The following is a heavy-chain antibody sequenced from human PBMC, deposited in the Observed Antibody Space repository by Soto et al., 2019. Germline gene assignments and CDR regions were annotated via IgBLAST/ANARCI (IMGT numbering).Heavy chain of an antibody. CDR1: GYTFTNYG. Sequence: GASVKVSCKASGYTFTNYGVSWVRQAPGQGLEWMGRISAYNGNTNYAQKLQGRVTMTTDTSTSTAYMELRSLRSDDTAVYYCANNRAKDYDILTGYPNWFDPWGQGTLVTVSS. V-gene: IGHV1-18*01. J-gene: IGHJ5*02. CDR2: ISAYNGNT. D-gene: IGHD3-9*01. CDR3: ANNRAKDYDILTGYPNWFDP.